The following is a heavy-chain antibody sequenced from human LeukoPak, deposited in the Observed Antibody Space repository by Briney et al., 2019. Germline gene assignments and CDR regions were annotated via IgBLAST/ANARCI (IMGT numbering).Heavy chain of an antibody. J-gene: IGHJ4*02. CDR1: GFTFSSYA. D-gene: IGHD3-9*01. Sequence: GGSLRLSCAASGFTFSSYAMSWVRQAPGKGLEWVSAISGSGGSTYYADSVKGRFTISSDNSKNTLYLQMNSLRAEDTAVYYCAKNIYDILTGYNYWGQGTLVTVSS. CDR3: AKNIYDILTGYNY. CDR2: ISGSGGST. V-gene: IGHV3-23*01.